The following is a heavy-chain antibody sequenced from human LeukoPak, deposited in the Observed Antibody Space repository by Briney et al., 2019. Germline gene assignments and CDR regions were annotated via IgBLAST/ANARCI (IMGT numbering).Heavy chain of an antibody. CDR3: ARSGGGLVSV. D-gene: IGHD3-16*01. CDR2: ISGSGGST. V-gene: IGHV3-23*01. J-gene: IGHJ6*04. Sequence: PGGSLRLSCAASGFTFSSYAMSWVRQAPGKGLEWVSAISGSGGSTYYADSVKGRFTISRDNAKNSLYLQMNSLRAEDTAVYYCARSGGGLVSVWGKGTTVTVSS. CDR1: GFTFSSYA.